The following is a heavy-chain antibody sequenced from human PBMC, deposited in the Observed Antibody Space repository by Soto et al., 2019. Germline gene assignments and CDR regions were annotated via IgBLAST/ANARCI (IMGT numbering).Heavy chain of an antibody. CDR2: ISSSSSYT. CDR1: GFTFSDYY. CDR3: ARSKRIAVAGTPELYYFDY. Sequence: GSLRLSCAAYGFTFSDYYMSWIRQAPGKGLEWVSYISSSSSYTNYADSVKGRFTISRDNAKNSLYLQMNSLRAEDTAVYYCARSKRIAVAGTPELYYFDYWGQGTLVTVSS. J-gene: IGHJ4*02. V-gene: IGHV3-11*03. D-gene: IGHD6-19*01.